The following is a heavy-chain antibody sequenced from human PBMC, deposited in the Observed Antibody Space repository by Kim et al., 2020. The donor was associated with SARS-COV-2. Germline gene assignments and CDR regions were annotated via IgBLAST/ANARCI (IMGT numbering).Heavy chain of an antibody. V-gene: IGHV3-13*01. Sequence: VKGRFTISRENAKNSLYLQMNSLRAGDTAVYYCARVRSYCGGDCSDAFDIWGQGTMVTVSS. CDR3: ARVRSYCGGDCSDAFDI. J-gene: IGHJ3*02. D-gene: IGHD2-21*02.